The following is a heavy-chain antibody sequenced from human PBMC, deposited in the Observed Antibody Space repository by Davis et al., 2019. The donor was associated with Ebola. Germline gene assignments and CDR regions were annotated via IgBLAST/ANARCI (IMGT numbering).Heavy chain of an antibody. CDR2: IKQDGSEI. Sequence: GGSLRLSCAASGFTFYRYEMSWVRQAPGKGLEWVANIKQDGSEIHYVDSVKGRFTISRDNTKNSLYLQMNSLRDEDTALYYCSRGGAVKFDYWGQGTLVTVSS. CDR3: SRGGAVKFDY. V-gene: IGHV3-7*01. CDR1: GFTFYRYE. J-gene: IGHJ4*02. D-gene: IGHD4-17*01.